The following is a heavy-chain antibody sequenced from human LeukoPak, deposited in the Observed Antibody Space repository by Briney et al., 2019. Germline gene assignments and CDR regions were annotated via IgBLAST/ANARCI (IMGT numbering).Heavy chain of an antibody. D-gene: IGHD1-26*01. J-gene: IGHJ4*02. Sequence: PSETLSLTCSVSGGSISSSSYYWGWIRQPPGKGLEWIGSISYSGSTYYNSSLKSRVSISVGTSKNQFSLKLTSVTAADTAVFYCGRHASDDLYSALDYWGQGTLVTVSS. CDR1: GGSISSSSYY. V-gene: IGHV4-39*01. CDR2: ISYSGST. CDR3: GRHASDDLYSALDY.